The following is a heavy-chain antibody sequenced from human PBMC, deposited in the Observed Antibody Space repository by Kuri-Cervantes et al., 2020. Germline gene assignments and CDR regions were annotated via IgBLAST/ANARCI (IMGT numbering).Heavy chain of an antibody. D-gene: IGHD3-10*01. Sequence: GESLKISCAASGFTFSNYWMHWVRQVPGKGLVWASRINSDGSSTIYADSVKGRFTASRDNAKNTLYLQMNSLRAGDTAVYYCARGKRSGSYYNEPYYYYGMDVWGQGTTVTVSS. CDR3: ARGKRSGSYYNEPYYYYGMDV. CDR1: GFTFSNYW. J-gene: IGHJ6*02. V-gene: IGHV3-74*01. CDR2: INSDGSST.